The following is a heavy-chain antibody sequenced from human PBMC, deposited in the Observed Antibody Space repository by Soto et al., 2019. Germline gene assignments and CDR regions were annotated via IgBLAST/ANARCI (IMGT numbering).Heavy chain of an antibody. J-gene: IGHJ6*02. CDR1: DGSISSYY. CDR2: IYYSGST. D-gene: IGHD3-3*01. V-gene: IGHV4-59*01. CDR3: ARGGSSSYDFWSGLYYYYYYGMDV. Sequence: SDTHSLTCSVSDGSISSYYWSWIRQPPWKGLEWIGYIYYSGSTNYNPSLKSRVTISVDTTKNQFSLKLSSVTAADTAVYYCARGGSSSYDFWSGLYYYYYYGMDVWGQGTTVTVSS.